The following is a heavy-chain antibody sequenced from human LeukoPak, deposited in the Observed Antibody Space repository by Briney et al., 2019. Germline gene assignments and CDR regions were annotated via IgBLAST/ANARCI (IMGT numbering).Heavy chain of an antibody. D-gene: IGHD1-20*01. CDR2: IYFSGST. J-gene: IGHJ3*02. Sequence: AGTLCLTCTASGFSISFYYWSWIRQAPGKGLEWVGCIYFSGSTNYNPSLKRRVTISVDTSKNQFSLMLSSVTAADTAVYYCARHAYTWNDYFGSSGEVPGAFDIWGQGTMVTVSS. CDR3: ARHAYTWNDYFGSSGEVPGAFDI. V-gene: IGHV4-59*08. CDR1: GFSISFYY.